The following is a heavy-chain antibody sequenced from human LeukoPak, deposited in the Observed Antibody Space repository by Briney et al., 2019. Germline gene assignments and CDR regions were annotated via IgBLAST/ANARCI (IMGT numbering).Heavy chain of an antibody. CDR2: INHSGST. CDR3: AREVVYDSTAYEN. D-gene: IGHD3-22*01. Sequence: SETLSLTCAVYGGSFSGYYWSWIRQPPGKGLEWIGEINHSGSTNYNPSLKSRVTISVDTSKNQFSLKLTSVTAADTAVYYCAREVVYDSTAYENWGQGTLVTVSS. CDR1: GGSFSGYY. V-gene: IGHV4-34*01. J-gene: IGHJ4*02.